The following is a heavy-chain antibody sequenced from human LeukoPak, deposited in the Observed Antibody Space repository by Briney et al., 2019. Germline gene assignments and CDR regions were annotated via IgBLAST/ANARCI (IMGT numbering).Heavy chain of an antibody. CDR3: ARGCGGGDCYDY. D-gene: IGHD2-21*01. CDR1: GGTFSSYA. Sequence: SVKVSCKASGGTFSSYAISWVRQAPGQGLEWMGGIIPIFGTANYAQKFQGRVTITTDESTSTAYMELSSLRSEDTAVYYCARGCGGGDCYDYWGQGTLVTVSS. J-gene: IGHJ4*02. V-gene: IGHV1-69*05. CDR2: IIPIFGTA.